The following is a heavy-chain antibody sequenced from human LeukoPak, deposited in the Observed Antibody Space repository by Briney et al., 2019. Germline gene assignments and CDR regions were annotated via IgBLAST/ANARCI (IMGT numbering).Heavy chain of an antibody. Sequence: RTGGSLRLSCAASGFTFSTYAMSWVRQAPGKGLEWVSAISGSGGSTYYADSVQGPFTISRDNSKNTLYLQMNSLRDEDTAVYYCAKSSDSRGLGSFDYWGQGTLVTVSS. CDR3: AKSSDSRGLGSFDY. CDR2: ISGSGGST. V-gene: IGHV3-23*01. CDR1: GFTFSTYA. J-gene: IGHJ4*02. D-gene: IGHD6-13*01.